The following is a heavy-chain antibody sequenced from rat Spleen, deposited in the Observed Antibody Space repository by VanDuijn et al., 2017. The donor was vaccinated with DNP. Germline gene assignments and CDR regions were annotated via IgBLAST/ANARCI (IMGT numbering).Heavy chain of an antibody. J-gene: IGHJ2*01. D-gene: IGHD1-1*01. CDR1: GFSLSSNS. CDR3: TREREPSDNHYYFDY. CDR2: ISSGGNT. V-gene: IGHV2S12*01. Sequence: QVQLKESGPGLVQPSQTLSLTCTVSGFSLSSNSVSWIRQPPGKGLEWIAAISSGGNTYFNSALKSRLSISRDTSKSQVFLVMNSLQTEDTANYFCTREREPSDNHYYFDYWGQGVMVTVSS.